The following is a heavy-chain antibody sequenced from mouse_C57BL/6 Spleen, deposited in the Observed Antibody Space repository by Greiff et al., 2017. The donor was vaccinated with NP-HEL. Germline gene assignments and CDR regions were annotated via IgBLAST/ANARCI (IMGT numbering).Heavy chain of an antibody. CDR1: GYTFTSYW. V-gene: IGHV1-72*01. J-gene: IGHJ4*01. Sequence: QVHVKQSGAELVKPGASVKLSCKASGYTFTSYWMHWVKQRPGRGLEWIGRIDPNSGGTKYNEKFKSKATLTVDKPSSTAYMQLSSLTSEDSAVYYCARTTVVEDYAMDYWGQGTSVTVSS. D-gene: IGHD1-1*01. CDR3: ARTTVVEDYAMDY. CDR2: IDPNSGGT.